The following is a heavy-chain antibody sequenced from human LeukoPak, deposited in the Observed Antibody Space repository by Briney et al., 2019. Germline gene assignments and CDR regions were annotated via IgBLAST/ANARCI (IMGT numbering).Heavy chain of an antibody. V-gene: IGHV4-39*01. CDR3: ASIAEYSSSY. J-gene: IGHJ4*02. CDR2: IYYSGST. Sequence: PSETLSLTCTVSGGSISSSSYYWGWIRQPPGKGLEWIGSIYYSGSTYYNPSLKSRVTISVDTSKNQFSLKLSSVTAADTAVYYCASIAEYSSSYWGQGTLVTVSS. D-gene: IGHD6-6*01. CDR1: GGSISSSSYY.